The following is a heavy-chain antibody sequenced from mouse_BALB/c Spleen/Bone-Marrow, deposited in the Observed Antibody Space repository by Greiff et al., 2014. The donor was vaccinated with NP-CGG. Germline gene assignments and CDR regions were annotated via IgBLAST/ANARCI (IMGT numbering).Heavy chain of an antibody. CDR3: ARRGLDYYGSSYWYFDV. V-gene: IGHV3-1*02. Sequence: EVQLQQSGPDLVKPFQSLSLTCTVTGYSITSGYSWHWIRQFPGNKLEWMGYIHYSGSTNYNPSLKSRISITRDTSKNQFFLQLNSVTTEDTATYYCARRGLDYYGSSYWYFDVWGAGTTVTVSS. D-gene: IGHD1-1*01. CDR1: GYSITSGYS. CDR2: IHYSGST. J-gene: IGHJ1*01.